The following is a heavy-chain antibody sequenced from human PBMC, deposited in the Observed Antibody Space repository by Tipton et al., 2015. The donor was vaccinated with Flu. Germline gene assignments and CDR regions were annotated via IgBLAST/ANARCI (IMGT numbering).Heavy chain of an antibody. CDR1: GFAFSQYG. V-gene: IGHV3-30*18. Sequence: SLRLSCAASGFAFSQYGMHWVRQAPGKGLEWVTDMSYEGSMVYSADFVKGRFTISRDNSKNMVFLQMNSLRPEDTAIYYCAKSITAAASEGIDNWGQGTLVTVSP. CDR3: AKSITAAASEGIDN. D-gene: IGHD1-14*01. CDR2: MSYEGSMV. J-gene: IGHJ4*02.